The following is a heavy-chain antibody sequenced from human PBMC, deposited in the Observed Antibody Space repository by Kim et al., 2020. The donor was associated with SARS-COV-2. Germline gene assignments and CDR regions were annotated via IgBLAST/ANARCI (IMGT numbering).Heavy chain of an antibody. J-gene: IGHJ5*02. CDR1: GLTFRNYG. D-gene: IGHD2-2*01. CDR2: ISYDGTIQ. Sequence: GGSQRLSCAASGLTFRNYGMHWVRQAPGKGLEWVADISYDGTIQYYGDSVEGRFTISRDNSKNTLYLQMNSLRVEDTAVYYCAKGPIAVVPGGKMWLDPWGQGTLVTVSS. V-gene: IGHV3-30*18. CDR3: AKGPIAVVPGGKMWLDP.